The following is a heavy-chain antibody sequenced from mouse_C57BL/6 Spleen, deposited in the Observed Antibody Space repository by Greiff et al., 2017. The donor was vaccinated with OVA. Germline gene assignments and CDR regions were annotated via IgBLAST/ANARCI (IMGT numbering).Heavy chain of an antibody. Sequence: QVQLQQPGAELVKPGASVKLSCKASGYTFTSYWLHWVKQRPGQGLEWIGMIHPNSGSTNYNEKFKSKATLTVDKSSSTAYMQLSSLTSEDSAVYYCARSEYYGSSWFAYWGKGTLVTVSA. D-gene: IGHD1-1*01. V-gene: IGHV1-64*01. CDR3: ARSEYYGSSWFAY. J-gene: IGHJ3*01. CDR1: GYTFTSYW. CDR2: IHPNSGST.